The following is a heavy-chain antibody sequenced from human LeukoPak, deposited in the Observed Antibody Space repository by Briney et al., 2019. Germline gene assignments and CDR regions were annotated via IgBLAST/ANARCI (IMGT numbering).Heavy chain of an antibody. CDR1: GFTFSSYA. D-gene: IGHD3-10*01. CDR3: ARGRDYYGSGSYYKGSIDP. V-gene: IGHV3-30-3*01. Sequence: GRSLRLSCAASGFTFSSYAMHWVRQAPGKGLEWVAVISYDGSNKYYADSVKGRFTISRDNSKNTLYLRMNSLRAEDTAVYYCARGRDYYGSGSYYKGSIDPWGQGTLVTVSS. J-gene: IGHJ5*02. CDR2: ISYDGSNK.